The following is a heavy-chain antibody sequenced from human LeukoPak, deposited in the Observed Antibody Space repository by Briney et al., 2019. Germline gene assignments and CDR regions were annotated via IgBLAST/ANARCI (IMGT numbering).Heavy chain of an antibody. J-gene: IGHJ3*02. Sequence: GGSLRLSCAASGFTFSIAWMSWVRQAPGKGLEWVGRIKSRGDGETRDYAAPVKDRFIISRDDSKNALYLQMNSLRTEDTAVYYCAAVGEWLSNAFNTWGQGTLVTVSA. V-gene: IGHV3-15*01. CDR2: IKSRGDGETR. CDR1: GFTFSIAW. CDR3: AAVGEWLSNAFNT. D-gene: IGHD3-3*01.